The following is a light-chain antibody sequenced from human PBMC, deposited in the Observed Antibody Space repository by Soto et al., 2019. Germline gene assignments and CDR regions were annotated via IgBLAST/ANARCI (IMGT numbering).Light chain of an antibody. CDR2: EVS. CDR3: SSYTSSSTYV. J-gene: IGLJ1*01. V-gene: IGLV2-14*01. Sequence: QSALTQPASVSGSPGQSITISCTGTSSDVGGHNYVSWYQQHPGRAPKLMIYEVSNRPSGVSNRLSGSKSGNTASLTMSGLQPEDEADYYCSSYTSSSTYVFGTGTKVTVL. CDR1: SSDVGGHNY.